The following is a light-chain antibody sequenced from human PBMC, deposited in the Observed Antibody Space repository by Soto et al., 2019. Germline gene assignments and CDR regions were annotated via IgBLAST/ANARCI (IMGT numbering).Light chain of an antibody. CDR2: EVN. V-gene: IGLV2-8*01. J-gene: IGLJ1*01. Sequence: LTQPPSASGSPGQSVAISCTGTSSDVGGYNYVSWYQQHPGKAPKLMIYEVNKRPSGVPDRFSGSKSGNTASLTVSGLQAEDEADYYCSSYAGSSNVFGTGTKVT. CDR1: SSDVGGYNY. CDR3: SSYAGSSNV.